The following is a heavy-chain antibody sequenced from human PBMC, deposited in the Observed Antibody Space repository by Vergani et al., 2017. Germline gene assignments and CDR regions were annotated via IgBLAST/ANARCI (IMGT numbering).Heavy chain of an antibody. CDR3: GRGSDNYN. Sequence: EVHLLESGGGLIQPGGSLRISCAASGFTFDNYAMTWVRQAPGKGLQWVSGISGSGSSKYYEDSLKGRVTISRDNSKNTPYLQMNSLRVEDTAVYYCGRGSDNYNWGQGTLVTVSS. CDR2: ISGSGSSK. CDR1: GFTFDNYA. J-gene: IGHJ4*02. V-gene: IGHV3-23*01. D-gene: IGHD5-24*01.